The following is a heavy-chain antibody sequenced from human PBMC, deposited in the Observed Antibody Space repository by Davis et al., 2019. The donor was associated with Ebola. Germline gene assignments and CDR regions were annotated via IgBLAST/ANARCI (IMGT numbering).Heavy chain of an antibody. D-gene: IGHD6-13*01. CDR1: GFTFSSYS. CDR3: AKDMGSSSWYWKDYFDY. Sequence: PGGSLRLSCAASGFTFSSYSMNWVRQAPGKGLEWVSSISSSSSYIYYADSVKGRFTISRDNSKNSLYLQMNSLRTEDTALYYCAKDMGSSSWYWKDYFDYWGQGTLVTVSS. V-gene: IGHV3-21*04. J-gene: IGHJ4*02. CDR2: ISSSSSYI.